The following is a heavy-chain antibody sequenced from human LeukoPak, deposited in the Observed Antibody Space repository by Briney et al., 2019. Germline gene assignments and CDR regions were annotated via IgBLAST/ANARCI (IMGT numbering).Heavy chain of an antibody. CDR3: TVGPGAWLAYCSGDCYPGS. J-gene: IGHJ5*02. CDR1: GFTFSNAW. CDR2: IKSKTDGGTT. Sequence: PGGSLRLSCAASGFTFSNAWMSWVRQAPGRGLEWVGRIKSKTDGGTTDYAAPVKVRFTISRDDSKNTLFLQMNSLKTEDTAVYYCTVGPGAWLAYCSGDCYPGSWGQGTLVTVSS. D-gene: IGHD2-21*02. V-gene: IGHV3-15*01.